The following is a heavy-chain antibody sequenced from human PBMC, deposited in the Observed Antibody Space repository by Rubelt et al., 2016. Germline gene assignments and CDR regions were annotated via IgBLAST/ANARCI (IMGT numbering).Heavy chain of an antibody. V-gene: IGHV3-7*03. CDR3: AKSNYYDSSGYMDY. D-gene: IGHD3-22*01. CDR2: IKSDGSEK. J-gene: IGHJ4*02. CDR1: RVTFSGYW. Sequence: EVQLVESGGDLVQPGGSLRLSRAASRVTFSGYWMGWVGQSPGKGLAWVADIKSDGSEKYYADSLGGRFTISHENAKNSLYLQMNSLRAEDTALDYCAKSNYYDSSGYMDYWGQGTLVTVSS.